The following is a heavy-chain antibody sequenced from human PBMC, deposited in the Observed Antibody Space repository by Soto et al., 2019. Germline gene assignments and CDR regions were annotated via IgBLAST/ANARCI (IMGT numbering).Heavy chain of an antibody. V-gene: IGHV3-23*01. CDR3: AKDRSPGATTWNVY. Sequence: GGSLRLSCVVSGFIFSSSAMNWVRQAPGKGLEWVSTISGSGVSKYYADSVKGRFTISRDNSNNTVSLQMNSLRAEGAAVYYCAKDRSPGATTWNVYWGQGTLVTVSS. CDR2: ISGSGVSK. CDR1: GFIFSSSA. D-gene: IGHD1-26*01. J-gene: IGHJ4*02.